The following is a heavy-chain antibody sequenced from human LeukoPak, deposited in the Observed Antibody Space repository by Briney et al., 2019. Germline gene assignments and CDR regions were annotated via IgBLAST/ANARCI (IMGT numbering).Heavy chain of an antibody. CDR3: AKDSDTSMVYYYYGMDV. CDR1: GFTFSIYA. J-gene: IGHJ6*02. CDR2: ISGSDNST. Sequence: GGSLRLSCAASGFTFSIYAMSWVRQAPGKGLEWVSVISGSDNSTYYADSVKGRFTISRDNSRNTLYLQMNSLRAEDTAVYYCAKDSDTSMVYYYYGMDVWGQGTTVTVSS. V-gene: IGHV3-23*01. D-gene: IGHD5-18*01.